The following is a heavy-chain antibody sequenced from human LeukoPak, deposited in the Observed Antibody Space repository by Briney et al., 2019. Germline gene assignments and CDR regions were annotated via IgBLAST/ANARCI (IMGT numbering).Heavy chain of an antibody. V-gene: IGHV4-59*01. Sequence: PSETLSLTCTVSGDSIRSSYWSWIRQPPGKGLEWIGFIYYSGSANYSPSLKSRVTISLGTSQNQISLNLTSVTAADTAVYYCARSSGSGSRNYYYYPLDVWGQGTTVSVSS. CDR1: GDSIRSSY. CDR2: IYYSGSA. CDR3: ARSSGSGSRNYYYYPLDV. J-gene: IGHJ6*02. D-gene: IGHD3-10*01.